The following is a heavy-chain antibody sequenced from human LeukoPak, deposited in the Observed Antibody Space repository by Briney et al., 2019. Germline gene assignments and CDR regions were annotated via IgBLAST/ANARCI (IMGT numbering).Heavy chain of an antibody. CDR1: GFTFSSYA. D-gene: IGHD6-13*01. Sequence: PGGSLRLSCAASGFTFSSYAMRWVRQAPGKGLEWVAVISYDGSNKYYADSVKGRFTISRDNSKNTLYLQMNSLRAEDTAVYYCARAKWQQLAYYYYMDVWGKGTTVTVSS. V-gene: IGHV3-30*04. J-gene: IGHJ6*03. CDR3: ARAKWQQLAYYYYMDV. CDR2: ISYDGSNK.